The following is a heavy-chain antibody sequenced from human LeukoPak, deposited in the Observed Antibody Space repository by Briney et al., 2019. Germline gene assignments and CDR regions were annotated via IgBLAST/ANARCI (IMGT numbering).Heavy chain of an antibody. V-gene: IGHV4-39*01. CDR2: IYYSGST. J-gene: IGHJ3*02. D-gene: IGHD2-2*01. Sequence: SETLSLTCTVSGGSISGSSYFWGWIRQPPGKGLEWIGSIYYSGSTYYNPSLKSRVTISVDTSKNQFSLKLSSVTAADTAVYYCAGGLDARYAFDIWGQGTMVTVSS. CDR1: GGSISGSSYF. CDR3: AGGLDARYAFDI.